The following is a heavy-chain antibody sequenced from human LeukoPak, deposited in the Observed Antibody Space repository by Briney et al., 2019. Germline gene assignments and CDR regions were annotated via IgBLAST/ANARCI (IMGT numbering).Heavy chain of an antibody. CDR2: IYYSGST. CDR3: ALLASIAAISY. Sequence: PSETLSLACTVSGGSISSSSYYWGWIRQPPGKGLEWIGSIYYSGSTYYNPSLKSRVTISVDTSKNQFSLKLSSVTAADTAVYYCALLASIAAISYWGQGTLVTVSS. V-gene: IGHV4-39*01. CDR1: GGSISSSSYY. D-gene: IGHD6-13*01. J-gene: IGHJ4*02.